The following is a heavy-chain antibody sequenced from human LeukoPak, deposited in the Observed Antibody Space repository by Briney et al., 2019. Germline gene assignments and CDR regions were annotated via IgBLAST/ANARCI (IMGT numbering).Heavy chain of an antibody. J-gene: IGHJ4*02. CDR2: IYSGGST. CDR3: ARRAGSYSHSYDY. D-gene: IGHD2-15*01. V-gene: IGHV3-53*01. CDR1: GITFSSYG. Sequence: GGSLRLSCAASGITFSSYGMSWIRQAPGRGLEWVSFIYSGGSTYYADSVRGRFIISKDNSKNTLYLQMNSLRAEDTAVYYCARRAGSYSHSYDYWGQGTLVTVSS.